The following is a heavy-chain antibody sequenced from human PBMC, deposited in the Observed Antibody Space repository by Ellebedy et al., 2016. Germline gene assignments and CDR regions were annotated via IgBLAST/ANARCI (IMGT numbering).Heavy chain of an antibody. CDR3: ARDGVYCSSTSCSNNWFDP. J-gene: IGHJ5*02. Sequence: SETLSLXXAVYGGSFSGYYWSWIRQPPGKGLEWIGEINHSGSTNYNPSLKSRVTISVDTSKNQFSLKLSSVTAADTAVYYCARDGVYCSSTSCSNNWFDPWGQGTLVTVSS. CDR1: GGSFSGYY. V-gene: IGHV4-34*01. CDR2: INHSGST. D-gene: IGHD2-2*01.